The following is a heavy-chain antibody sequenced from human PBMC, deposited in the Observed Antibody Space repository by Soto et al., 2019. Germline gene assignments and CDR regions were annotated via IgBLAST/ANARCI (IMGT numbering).Heavy chain of an antibody. V-gene: IGHV3-73*01. CDR1: GFTFSGSA. J-gene: IGHJ4*02. CDR2: IRSKANSYAT. D-gene: IGHD2-15*01. Sequence: EVQLVESGGGLVQPGGSLKLSCAASGFTFSGSAMHWVRQASGKGLEWVGRIRSKANSYATAYAASVKGRFTISRDDSKNPAYRQRNSLKTEDTAVYYCTSCCGGGVDYWGQGTLVTVSS. CDR3: TSCCGGGVDY.